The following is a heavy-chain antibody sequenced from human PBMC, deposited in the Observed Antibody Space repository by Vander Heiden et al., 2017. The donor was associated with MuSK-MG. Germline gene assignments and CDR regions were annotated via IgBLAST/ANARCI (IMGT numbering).Heavy chain of an antibody. CDR2: MNTKGGNT. CDR1: DYTLTSYD. D-gene: IGHD6-13*01. J-gene: IGHJ4*02. Sequence: QLLLVQSGAEVKTPGASVKVSCKASDYTLTSYDINWVRQATGQGVGWRGWMNTKGGNTGYAQKFQGRVTMTRNTSRSTAYMEMSRLRSEDTAVYYGARRWRAARDFDYWGQGTLVTVSS. CDR3: ARRWRAARDFDY. V-gene: IGHV1-8*01.